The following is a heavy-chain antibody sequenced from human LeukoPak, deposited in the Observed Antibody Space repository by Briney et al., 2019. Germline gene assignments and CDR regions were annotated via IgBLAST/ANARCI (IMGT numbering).Heavy chain of an antibody. D-gene: IGHD3-22*01. J-gene: IGHJ4*02. Sequence: ASVKVSCKASGYTYSSYGISWVRQAPRHGLEWMGWISVYNGNTNYAQKLQGRVTMTTDTSTSTAYMELRSLRSDDTAVYYCARVQKWPYYYDSSGYSDYWGQGTLVTVSS. V-gene: IGHV1-18*01. CDR1: GYTYSSYG. CDR3: ARVQKWPYYYDSSGYSDY. CDR2: ISVYNGNT.